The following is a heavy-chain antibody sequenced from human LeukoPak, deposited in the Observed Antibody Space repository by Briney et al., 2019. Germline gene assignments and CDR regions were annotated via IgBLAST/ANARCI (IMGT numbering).Heavy chain of an antibody. CDR3: ARWLVGALKPGAFDV. Sequence: SETLSLTCAVYGGSFSGYYWSWIRQPPGKGLEWIGEINHSGSTNYNPSLKSRVTISVDTSKNQFSLKLSSVTAADTAVYYCARWLVGALKPGAFDVWGQGTMVTVSS. CDR1: GGSFSGYY. D-gene: IGHD1-26*01. V-gene: IGHV4-34*01. J-gene: IGHJ3*01. CDR2: INHSGST.